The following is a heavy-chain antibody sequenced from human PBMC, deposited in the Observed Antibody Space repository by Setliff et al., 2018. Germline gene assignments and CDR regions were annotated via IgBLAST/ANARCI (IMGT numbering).Heavy chain of an antibody. D-gene: IGHD2-2*02. Sequence: SVKVSCKVSGYTLTALSMHWVRQAPGKGLEWMGRIIPIFGTANYAQKFQGRVTITADKSTSTAYMELRSLRSDDTAMYYCVRLYCGSASCHTGSQHYFDYWGQGPRSPLL. V-gene: IGHV1-69*06. CDR2: IIPIFGTA. J-gene: IGHJ4*02. CDR1: GYTLTALS. CDR3: VRLYCGSASCHTGSQHYFDY.